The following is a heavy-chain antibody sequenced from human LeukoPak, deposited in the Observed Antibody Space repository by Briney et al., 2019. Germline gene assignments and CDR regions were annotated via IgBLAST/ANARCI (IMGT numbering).Heavy chain of an antibody. CDR1: GFTFSSHS. V-gene: IGHV3-21*05. CDR2: ISSSSSYT. Sequence: GGSLRLSCAASGFTFSSHSMNWIRQAPGKGLEWVSYISSSSSYTNYADSVKGRFTISRDNAKNTLYLQMNSLRAEDTAVYYCARVQRAAAAIPGGSCNWFDPWGQGTLVTVSS. CDR3: ARVQRAAAAIPGGSCNWFDP. D-gene: IGHD6-13*01. J-gene: IGHJ5*02.